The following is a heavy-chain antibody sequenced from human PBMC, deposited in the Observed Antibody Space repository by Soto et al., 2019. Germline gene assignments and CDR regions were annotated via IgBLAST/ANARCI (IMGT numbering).Heavy chain of an antibody. CDR2: IKQDGSEK. D-gene: IGHD2-2*01. J-gene: IGHJ6*03. V-gene: IGHV3-7*01. CDR3: ARAPFVVVPAAIYYYYYMDV. Sequence: EVQLVESGGGLVQPGGSLRLSCAASGFTFSSYWMSWVRQAPGKGLEWVANIKQDGSEKYYVDSVKGRFTIYRDNAKNALYLQMNSLRAEDTAVYYCARAPFVVVPAAIYYYYYMDVWGKGTTVTVSS. CDR1: GFTFSSYW.